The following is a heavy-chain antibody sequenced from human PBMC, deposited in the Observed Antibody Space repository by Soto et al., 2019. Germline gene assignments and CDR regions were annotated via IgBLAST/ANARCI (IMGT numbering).Heavy chain of an antibody. CDR1: GFTFSSYA. J-gene: IGHJ4*02. V-gene: IGHV3-23*01. CDR2: ISGSGGST. Sequence: PGGSLRLSCAASGFTFSSYAMSWVRQAPGKGLEWVSAISGSGGSTYYADSVKGRFTISRDNSKNTLYLQMNSLRAEDTAVYYCAKDRGYDILTGYYFFAYWGQGTLVTVS. D-gene: IGHD3-9*01. CDR3: AKDRGYDILTGYYFFAY.